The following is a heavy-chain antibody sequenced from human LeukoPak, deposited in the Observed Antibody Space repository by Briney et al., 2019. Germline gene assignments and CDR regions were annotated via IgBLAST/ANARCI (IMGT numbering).Heavy chain of an antibody. CDR1: GGPISSSSYH. CDR3: ARGSSSWDYFDY. J-gene: IGHJ4*02. V-gene: IGHV4-39*07. Sequence: AETLSLTCTVSGGPISSSSYHWAGIRQPPGKGQGWIGNIYYNGSTYYTPSLKSRLAISVDKSMNQFSLKLSSVTAADTAVYYCARGSSSWDYFDYWGQGTLVTVSS. CDR2: IYYNGST. D-gene: IGHD6-13*01.